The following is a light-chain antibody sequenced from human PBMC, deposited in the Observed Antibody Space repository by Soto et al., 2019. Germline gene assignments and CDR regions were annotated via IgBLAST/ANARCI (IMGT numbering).Light chain of an antibody. CDR2: LGS. J-gene: IGKJ1*01. CDR3: MQALQSPRT. V-gene: IGKV2-28*01. Sequence: EIVMTESPLSLPVTPGEPPSISCMSSQSLLHTNGYNYLDWYLQKTGQSPQLLIYLGSNRSSGVPDRFSGSGSGTHLTMKISRVEAEDVGVYYCMQALQSPRTFGQVTKV. CDR1: QSLLHTNGYNY.